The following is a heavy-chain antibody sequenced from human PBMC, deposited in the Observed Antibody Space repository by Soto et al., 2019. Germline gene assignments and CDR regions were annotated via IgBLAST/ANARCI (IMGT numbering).Heavy chain of an antibody. D-gene: IGHD3-22*01. V-gene: IGHV4-39*01. J-gene: IGHJ6*02. Sequence: PETLSPTCTVSGGSITTGGYFWSWVRQPPGKGLEWIGYIYYSGSTYYNPSLKSRVTISVDTSKNQFSLKLSSVTAADTTVYYCARHVYYYDSSGYYYPYYYYGMDVWGQGTTVTVSS. CDR1: GGSITTGGYF. CDR3: ARHVYYYDSSGYYYPYYYYGMDV. CDR2: IYYSGST.